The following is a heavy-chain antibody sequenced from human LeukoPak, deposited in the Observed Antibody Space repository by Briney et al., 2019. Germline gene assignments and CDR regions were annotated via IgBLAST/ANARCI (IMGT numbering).Heavy chain of an antibody. CDR2: ISGSGGST. CDR1: GFTFSSYA. D-gene: IGHD2-2*01. CDR3: ARGVMGVKYQLLPVDV. J-gene: IGHJ6*02. Sequence: GGSLRLSCAASGFTFSSYAMSWVRQAPGKGLEWVSAISGSGGSTYYADSVKGRFTISRDNSKNTLYLQMNSLRAEDTAVYYCARGVMGVKYQLLPVDVWGQGTTVTVSS. V-gene: IGHV3-23*01.